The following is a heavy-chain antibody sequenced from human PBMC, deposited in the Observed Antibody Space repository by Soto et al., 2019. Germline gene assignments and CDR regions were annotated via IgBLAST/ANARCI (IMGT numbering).Heavy chain of an antibody. J-gene: IGHJ6*02. CDR2: IYYSGST. V-gene: IGHV4-59*01. CDR1: GGSISSYY. D-gene: IGHD1-1*01. Sequence: QVQLQESGPGLVKPSETLSLTCAVSGGSISSYYWSWIRQPPGKGLEWIGYIYYSGSTNYNPSLRSRVTISVDTSKNQFPLKLSSVTAADTAVYYCARYGNPMYYYYGMDVWGQGTTVTVSS. CDR3: ARYGNPMYYYYGMDV.